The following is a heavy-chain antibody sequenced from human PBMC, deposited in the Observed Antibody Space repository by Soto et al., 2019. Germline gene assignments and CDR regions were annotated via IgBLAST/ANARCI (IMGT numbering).Heavy chain of an antibody. CDR1: GYSFTSYW. CDR2: FYLCVSVT. Sequence: GESLKISCKGSGYSFTSYWIGWVRQMPGKGQEWTEFFYLCVSVTRYSPSFQGQVTISADNSICTFYLQLSSLKASDSAMYYCASRGSYYDYIWGSYRARDSFDIWGQGTMVTVSS. D-gene: IGHD3-16*02. CDR3: ASRGSYYDYIWGSYRARDSFDI. V-gene: IGHV5-51*01. J-gene: IGHJ3*02.